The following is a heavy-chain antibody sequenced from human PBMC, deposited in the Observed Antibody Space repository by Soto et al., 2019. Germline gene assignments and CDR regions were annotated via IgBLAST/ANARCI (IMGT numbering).Heavy chain of an antibody. Sequence: ASVKVSCKVSGYTLTELSMHWVRQAPGKGLEWMGGFDPEDGETIYAQKFQGRVTMTEDTSTDTAYMEPSSLRSEDTAVYYCATDSGWYRPFDYWGQGTLVTVSS. CDR2: FDPEDGET. D-gene: IGHD6-19*01. CDR1: GYTLTELS. CDR3: ATDSGWYRPFDY. J-gene: IGHJ4*02. V-gene: IGHV1-24*01.